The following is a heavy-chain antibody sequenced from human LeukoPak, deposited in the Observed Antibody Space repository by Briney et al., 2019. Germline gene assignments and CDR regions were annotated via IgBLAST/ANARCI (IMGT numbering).Heavy chain of an antibody. D-gene: IGHD4-17*01. V-gene: IGHV3-21*01. J-gene: IGHJ4*02. CDR3: ARAGGSTVSHSDY. Sequence: TGGSLRLSCAASGFTFSSYSMNWIRQAPGKGLEWVSSISSSTSYIYYADSVKGRFTISKDNAKNSLYLQMNSLRAEDTAVYYCARAGGSTVSHSDYWGQGTLVTVSS. CDR2: ISSSTSYI. CDR1: GFTFSSYS.